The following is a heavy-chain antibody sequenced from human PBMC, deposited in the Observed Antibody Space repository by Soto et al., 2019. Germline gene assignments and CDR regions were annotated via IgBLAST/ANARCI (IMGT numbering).Heavy chain of an antibody. CDR1: GYTFSHHG. V-gene: IGHV1-18*01. CDR2: ISAFNGDT. D-gene: IGHD2-8*01. Sequence: QIQLVQSGAEVKKPGASVKVSCKASGYTFSHHGLRWVRQAPGQRLEWMGWISAFNGDTAYAQNCQGRLTITTDTSTSTAYMELRSLRPDDTAVYYCAKDRPRLTQQFIGVSWGQGTLVTVSS. CDR3: AKDRPRLTQQFIGVS. J-gene: IGHJ5*02.